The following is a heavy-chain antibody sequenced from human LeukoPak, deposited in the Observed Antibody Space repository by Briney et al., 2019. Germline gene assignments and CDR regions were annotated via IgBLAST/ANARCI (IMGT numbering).Heavy chain of an antibody. CDR1: GGTFSSYA. D-gene: IGHD6-13*01. Sequence: SVKVSCKASGGTFSSYAISWVRPAPGQGLEWMGGIIPIFGIANYAQKLQGRVTITADESTSTAYMELSSLRSEDTAVYYCAVPGIAAAGTQLDYYDYMDVWGKGTTVTVSS. CDR2: IIPIFGIA. J-gene: IGHJ6*03. V-gene: IGHV1-69*13. CDR3: AVPGIAAAGTQLDYYDYMDV.